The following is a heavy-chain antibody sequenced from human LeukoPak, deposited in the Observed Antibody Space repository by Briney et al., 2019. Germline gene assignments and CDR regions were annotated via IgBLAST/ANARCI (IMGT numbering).Heavy chain of an antibody. CDR1: GFTFSNYA. CDR2: ISGSGGST. CDR3: AKGRSPYYSADAFDI. Sequence: GSLRLSCAAFGFTFSNYAMSWVCQAPGKGLEWVSAISGSGGSTYYADSVKGRFTISRDNSKNTLYLQMNSLRAEDTAVYYCAKGRSPYYSADAFDIWGQGTMVTVSS. D-gene: IGHD2/OR15-2a*01. J-gene: IGHJ3*02. V-gene: IGHV3-23*01.